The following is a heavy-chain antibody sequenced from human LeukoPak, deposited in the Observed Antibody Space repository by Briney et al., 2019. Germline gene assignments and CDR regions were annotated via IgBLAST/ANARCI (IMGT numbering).Heavy chain of an antibody. V-gene: IGHV3-30-3*01. CDR3: ARPDRDYGDYWYFDL. CDR1: GFTFSGYF. Sequence: TGGSLRLSCAASGFTFSGYFMHWVRQAPGKGLEWVAIISSDGNTKYYADSVKGRFTISRDNAKNSLYLQMNSLRAEDTAVYYCARPDRDYGDYWYFDLWGRGTLVTVSS. CDR2: ISSDGNTK. D-gene: IGHD4-17*01. J-gene: IGHJ2*01.